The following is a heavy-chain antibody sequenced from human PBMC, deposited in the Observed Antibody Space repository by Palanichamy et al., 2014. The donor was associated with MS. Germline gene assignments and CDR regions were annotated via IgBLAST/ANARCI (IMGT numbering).Heavy chain of an antibody. J-gene: IGHJ4*02. D-gene: IGHD2-15*01. V-gene: IGHV1-18*01. Sequence: QVQLVQSGDEVKRLGASVKVSCKASGYTFYNYDIIWVRQAPGQGLEWMGWISVDNGNTNYAQKLQGRVTMTIDRSTSTAYMELRSLRSDDTAVYYCAGYCGGGTCYSGDGYWGQGTLVTVSS. CDR2: ISVDNGNT. CDR3: AGYCGGGTCYSGDGY. CDR1: GYTFYNYD.